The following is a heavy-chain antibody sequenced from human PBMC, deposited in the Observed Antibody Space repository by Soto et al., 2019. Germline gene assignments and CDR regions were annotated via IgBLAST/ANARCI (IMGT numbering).Heavy chain of an antibody. V-gene: IGHV3-30*18. CDR3: AKAGNRWGYVVVPGSITGTTYDYYYMDV. Sequence: GGSLRLSCAASGFTFSSYGMHWVRQAPGKGLEWVAVISYDGSNKYYADSVKGRFTISRDNSKNTLYLQMNSLRAEDTAVYYWAKAGNRWGYVVVPGSITGTTYDYYYMDVWGKGTTVTVSS. CDR2: ISYDGSNK. D-gene: IGHD1-7*01. J-gene: IGHJ6*03. CDR1: GFTFSSYG.